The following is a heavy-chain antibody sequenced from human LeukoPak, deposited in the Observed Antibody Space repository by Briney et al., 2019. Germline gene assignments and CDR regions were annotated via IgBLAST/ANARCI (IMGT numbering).Heavy chain of an antibody. CDR1: GFFFSSYA. V-gene: IGHV3-23*01. J-gene: IGHJ4*02. D-gene: IGHD2/OR15-2a*01. CDR3: AKDTLLHYFDY. Sequence: GGSLRLPCAASGFFFSSYAMTWVRQAPGKGLEWVSAISGSGGSTYYADSVKGRFTISRDNSKNTLYLQMNSLRAEDTAVYYCAKDTLLHYFDYWGQGTLVTVSS. CDR2: ISGSGGST.